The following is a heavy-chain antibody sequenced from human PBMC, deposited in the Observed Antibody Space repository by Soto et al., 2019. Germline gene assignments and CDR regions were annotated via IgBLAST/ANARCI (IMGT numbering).Heavy chain of an antibody. CDR3: AKETIQVGGPNYFDY. CDR2: ISWDGLAQ. D-gene: IGHD1-1*01. CDR1: GFTFGRYG. J-gene: IGHJ4*02. Sequence: GGSLRLSCEASGFTFGRYGMHWVRQAPGMGLEWVAVISWDGLAQYYGDSVRGRFTISRDNSQSTLYLQMNSLRTEDTAIYYCAKETIQVGGPNYFDYWGQGVLVTVSS. V-gene: IGHV3-30*18.